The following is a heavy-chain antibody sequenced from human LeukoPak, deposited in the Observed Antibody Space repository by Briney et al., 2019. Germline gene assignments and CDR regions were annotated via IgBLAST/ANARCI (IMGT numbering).Heavy chain of an antibody. CDR2: IYYSGST. J-gene: IGHJ4*02. CDR1: GGSISSSSYY. CDR3: ARHWGSGDPPDY. V-gene: IGHV4-39*01. D-gene: IGHD4-17*01. Sequence: PSETLSLTCTVSGGSISSSSYYWGWIRQPPGKGLEWIGSIYYSGSTYYNPSLKSRVTISVDTSKNQFSLKLSSVAAADTAVYYCARHWGSGDPPDYWGQGTLVTVSS.